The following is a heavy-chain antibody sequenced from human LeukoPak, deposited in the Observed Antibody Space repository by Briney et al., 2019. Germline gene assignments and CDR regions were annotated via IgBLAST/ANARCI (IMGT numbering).Heavy chain of an antibody. CDR2: ISYDGGNI. V-gene: IGHV3-30-3*01. D-gene: IGHD3-10*01. Sequence: PGGSLRLSCAASGFTFSSYAMHWVRKAPGKGLEWVAVISYDGGNIYYADSVKGRFTISRDNSKNTLYLQMNSLRAEDTAVYYCARDQLYYYGSGSYYQYWGEGTLVTVSS. CDR1: GFTFSSYA. J-gene: IGHJ4*02. CDR3: ARDQLYYYGSGSYYQY.